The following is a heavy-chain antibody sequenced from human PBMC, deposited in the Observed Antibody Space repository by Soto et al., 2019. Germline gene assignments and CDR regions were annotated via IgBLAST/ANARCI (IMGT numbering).Heavy chain of an antibody. Sequence: SVKVSCKASGGTFSSYTISWVRQAPGQGLEWMGRIIPILGIANYAQKFQGRVTITADKSTSTAYMELSSLRSEDTAVYYCASGTTVTTGNYYYYYMDVWGKGTTVTVS. CDR3: ASGTTVTTGNYYYYYMDV. V-gene: IGHV1-69*02. CDR2: IIPILGIA. CDR1: GGTFSSYT. D-gene: IGHD4-17*01. J-gene: IGHJ6*03.